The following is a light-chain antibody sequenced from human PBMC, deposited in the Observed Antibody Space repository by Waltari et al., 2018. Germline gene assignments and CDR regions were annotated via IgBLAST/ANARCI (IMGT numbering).Light chain of an antibody. V-gene: IGLV2-11*01. CDR3: CSFEGTWV. CDR2: DIF. J-gene: IGLJ3*02. CDR1: GSDY. Sequence: QSALTQPHSVSGSVGESVTISCTGTGSDYVSWYQQLPGKAPKLLIYDIFQRPSGVPDHFFGSKSGNSASLTVSGLQTEDEADYYCCSFEGTWVFGGGTKLTVL.